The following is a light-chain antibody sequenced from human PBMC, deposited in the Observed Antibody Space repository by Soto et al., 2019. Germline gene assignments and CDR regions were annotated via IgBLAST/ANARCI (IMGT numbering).Light chain of an antibody. CDR3: LQDNFFPFT. J-gene: IGKJ3*01. Sequence: DIQMTQSPSSVSASVGDRVTITCRASQDVSRWLAWYQQKPGKAPNLLIYDVSSLQSGVPSRFSGTGSGTNFTLTISSLQPEDSATYYCLQDNFFPFTFGPGTKIDIK. V-gene: IGKV1D-12*01. CDR2: DVS. CDR1: QDVSRW.